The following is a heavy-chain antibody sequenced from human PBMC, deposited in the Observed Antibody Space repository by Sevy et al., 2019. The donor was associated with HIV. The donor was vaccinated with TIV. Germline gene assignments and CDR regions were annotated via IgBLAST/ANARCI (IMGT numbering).Heavy chain of an antibody. J-gene: IGHJ6*02. D-gene: IGHD3-10*01. CDR1: GFTLSSYD. CDR2: IRTAGDT. CDR3: AREVPGSLYGMDV. Sequence: GESLKISCAASGFTLSSYDIHWVRQATGKGLEWVSVIRTAGDTHYPDSVKGRFTISRENAKNSLYLQMNSLKAGDTAVFNCAREVPGSLYGMDVWGQGTTVTVSS. V-gene: IGHV3-13*01.